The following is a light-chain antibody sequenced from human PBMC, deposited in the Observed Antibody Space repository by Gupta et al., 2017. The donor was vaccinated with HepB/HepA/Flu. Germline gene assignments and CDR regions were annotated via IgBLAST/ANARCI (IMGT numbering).Light chain of an antibody. J-gene: IGKJ1*01. V-gene: IGKV1-39*01. CDR1: ESINTY. CDR3: QHTYSAPWR. Sequence: DIQMSQSPSSLSASVGDRVTITCRASESINTYLNWYQQKSGKAPKLLIYAASRFQSGVPPRFSGSGTGTDFTLTIGRLQPEDFATYSCQHTYSAPWRFGQGTKVEIK. CDR2: AAS.